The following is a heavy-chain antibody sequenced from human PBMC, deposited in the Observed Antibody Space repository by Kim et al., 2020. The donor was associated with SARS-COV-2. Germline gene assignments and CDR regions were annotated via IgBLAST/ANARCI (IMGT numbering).Heavy chain of an antibody. D-gene: IGHD3-9*01. V-gene: IGHV4-34*01. J-gene: IGHJ6*01. Sequence: SETRSLTCAVYGGSFSGYYWSWIRQPPGKGLEWIGEIKHSGSTNYNPSLKSRVTISVDTSKNQFSLKLSSVTAADTAVYYCARGSLLRYFDWSYYYYYG. CDR1: GGSFSGYY. CDR2: IKHSGST. CDR3: ARGSLLRYFDWSYYYYYG.